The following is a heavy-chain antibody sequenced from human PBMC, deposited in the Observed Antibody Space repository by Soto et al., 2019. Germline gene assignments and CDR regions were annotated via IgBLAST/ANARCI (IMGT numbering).Heavy chain of an antibody. Sequence: SETLSLTCTVSVGSISSGGYYWSWIRQHPGKGLEWIGYIYYSGSTYYNPSLKSRVTISVDTSKNQFSLKLSSVTAADTAVYYCARGTNDYGEYYYGMDVWGQGTTVTVSS. CDR1: VGSISSGGYY. D-gene: IGHD4-17*01. CDR2: IYYSGST. CDR3: ARGTNDYGEYYYGMDV. J-gene: IGHJ6*02. V-gene: IGHV4-31*03.